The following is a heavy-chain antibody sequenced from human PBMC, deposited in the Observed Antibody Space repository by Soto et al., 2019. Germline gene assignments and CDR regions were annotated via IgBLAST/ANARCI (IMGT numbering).Heavy chain of an antibody. CDR3: ARDRSFGFDP. CDR2: IYYSGST. Sequence: SETLSLTCTVSGGSISSYYWSWIRQPPGKGLEWIGYIYYSGSTNYNPSLKSRVTISVDTSKIQFSLKLSSVTFADTAVYYCARDRSFGFDPWGQGTLVTVSS. D-gene: IGHD3-10*01. CDR1: GGSISSYY. V-gene: IGHV4-59*01. J-gene: IGHJ5*02.